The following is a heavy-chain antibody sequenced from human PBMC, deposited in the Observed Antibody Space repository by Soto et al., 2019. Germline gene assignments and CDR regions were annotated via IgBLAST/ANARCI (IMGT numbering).Heavy chain of an antibody. J-gene: IGHJ4*02. V-gene: IGHV4-59*08. CDR3: VRLYGSCFDY. CDR1: GGSISSYY. D-gene: IGHD3-10*01. Sequence: QVQLQESGPGLVKPSETLSLTCTVSGGSISSYYWSWIRQRPGMGLEWIGYIYSSGSTNYTPSLKSRVTISVYTSKNQFSLTLSSVTAADTAVYYCVRLYGSCFDYWGQGTLVTVSS. CDR2: IYSSGST.